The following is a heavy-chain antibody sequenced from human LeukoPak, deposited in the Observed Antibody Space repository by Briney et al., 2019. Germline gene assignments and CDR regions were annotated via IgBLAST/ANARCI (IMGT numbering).Heavy chain of an antibody. CDR3: AKDSESREGEYFDY. CDR1: GFTFDDYG. D-gene: IGHD3-16*01. CDR2: INWNGGST. J-gene: IGHJ4*02. V-gene: IGHV3-20*04. Sequence: GGSLRLSCAASGFTFDDYGMSWVRQAPGKGLEWVSGINWNGGSTGYADSVKGRFTISRDNSKNTLYLQMNSLRAEDTAVYYCAKDSESREGEYFDYWGQGTLVTVSS.